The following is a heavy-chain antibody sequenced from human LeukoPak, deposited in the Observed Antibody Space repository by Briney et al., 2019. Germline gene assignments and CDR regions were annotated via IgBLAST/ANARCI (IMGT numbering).Heavy chain of an antibody. Sequence: KSSETLSLTCTVSGGSISSSSYYWGWIRQPPGKGLEWIGSIYYSGSTYYNPSLKSRVTISVDTSKNQFSLKLSSVTAADTAVYYCARLALVRRFDYWGQGTLVTVSS. J-gene: IGHJ4*02. CDR1: GGSISSSSYY. CDR3: ARLALVRRFDY. CDR2: IYYSGST. D-gene: IGHD6-6*01. V-gene: IGHV4-39*01.